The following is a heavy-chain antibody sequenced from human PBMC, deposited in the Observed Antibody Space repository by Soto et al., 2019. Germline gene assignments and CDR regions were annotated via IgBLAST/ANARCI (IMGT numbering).Heavy chain of an antibody. V-gene: IGHV1-69*12. Sequence: QVQLVQSGAEVKKPGSSVKVSCKASGGTFSSYAISWVRQAPGQGLEWMGGIIPIFGTANYAQKFQGRVTITADESTSTAYMELSSLRSEDTAVYYCARAQVPVIAVAEDAFDIWGQGTMVTVSS. D-gene: IGHD6-19*01. CDR3: ARAQVPVIAVAEDAFDI. CDR2: IIPIFGTA. J-gene: IGHJ3*02. CDR1: GGTFSSYA.